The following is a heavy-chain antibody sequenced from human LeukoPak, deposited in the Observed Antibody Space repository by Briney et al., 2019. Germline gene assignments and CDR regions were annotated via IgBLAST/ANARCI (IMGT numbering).Heavy chain of an antibody. V-gene: IGHV4-31*03. Sequence: KPSETLSLTCTVSGGSIASSDYYWSWIRRHPGKGLERIGYIHHRGLSYYNPSLESRISLSIDTSQNQVSLKLSSVTAADTAVYYCATKPNSLSYFDNWGQGTLATVSS. CDR1: GGSIASSDYY. J-gene: IGHJ4*02. CDR3: ATKPNSLSYFDN. CDR2: IHHRGLS. D-gene: IGHD1-14*01.